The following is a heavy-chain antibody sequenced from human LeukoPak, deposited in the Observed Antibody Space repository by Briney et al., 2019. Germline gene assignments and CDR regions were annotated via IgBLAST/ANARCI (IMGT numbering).Heavy chain of an antibody. Sequence: GGSLRLSCAASGFTFTSYTMNWVRQAPGKGLEWVSYISISSGSIYYAGSVKGRFTISRDNAKNSLYLQMNSLRDEDTAMYYCARGGYSSGWSRSAFDVWGQGTMVTVSS. V-gene: IGHV3-48*02. CDR1: GFTFTSYT. J-gene: IGHJ3*01. D-gene: IGHD6-19*01. CDR2: ISISSGSI. CDR3: ARGGYSSGWSRSAFDV.